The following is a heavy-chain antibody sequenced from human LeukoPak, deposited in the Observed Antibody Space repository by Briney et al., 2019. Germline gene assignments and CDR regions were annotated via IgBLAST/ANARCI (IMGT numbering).Heavy chain of an antibody. CDR3: ARNPAGIGDY. J-gene: IGHJ4*02. D-gene: IGHD1-26*01. CDR2: ISGSGGGT. Sequence: GGSLRLSCAASGFTFSSIAMSWVRQAPDKGLEWVSTISGSGGGTYYADSVKGRFTISRDDSKNTLYLQMNSLRADDTAVYYCARNPAGIGDYLGQGTLVTVSS. V-gene: IGHV3-23*01. CDR1: GFTFSSIA.